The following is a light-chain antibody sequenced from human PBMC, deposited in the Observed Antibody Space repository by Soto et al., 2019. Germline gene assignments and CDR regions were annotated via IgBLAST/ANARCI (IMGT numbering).Light chain of an antibody. CDR3: HVGDSISDQYG. Sequence: SYELTQPPSVSVAPGRTARITWGGNNIGSKSVHWYQQKPGQAHVLVVYEDSVRPSGIPERFSGSNSVNTATLTISRVEAGDEADYYCHVGDSISDQYGVATGTKV. V-gene: IGLV3-21*02. CDR2: EDS. CDR1: NIGSKS. J-gene: IGLJ1*01.